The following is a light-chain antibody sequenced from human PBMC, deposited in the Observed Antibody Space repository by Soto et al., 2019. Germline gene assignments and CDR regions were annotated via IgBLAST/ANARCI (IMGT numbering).Light chain of an antibody. CDR3: SSYRSGSTLV. V-gene: IGLV2-14*01. Sequence: QSALTQPASVSGSPGQSITICCTGTSSDVGGSNYVSWYQQHPGKAPKLMIYDVNNRPSGISNRFSGSKSGNTASLTISGLQAEDEADYYCSSYRSGSTLVFGGGTQLTVL. J-gene: IGLJ2*01. CDR2: DVN. CDR1: SSDVGGSNY.